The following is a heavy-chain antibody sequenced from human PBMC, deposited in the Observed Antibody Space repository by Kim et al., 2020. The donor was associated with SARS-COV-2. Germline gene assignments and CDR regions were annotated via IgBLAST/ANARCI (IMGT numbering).Heavy chain of an antibody. CDR3: ARSFYPFAAFDI. Sequence: GGSLRLSCAASGFTFSSYDMHWVRQATGKGLEWVSAIGTAGDTYYPGSVKGRFTISRENAKNSLYLQMNSLRAGDTAVYYCARSFYPFAAFDIWGQGTMVTVSS. D-gene: IGHD3-16*02. CDR1: GFTFSSYD. CDR2: IGTAGDT. V-gene: IGHV3-13*04. J-gene: IGHJ3*02.